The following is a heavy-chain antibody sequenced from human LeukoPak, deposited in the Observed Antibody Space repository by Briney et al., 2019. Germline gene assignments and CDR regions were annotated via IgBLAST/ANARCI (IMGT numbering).Heavy chain of an antibody. Sequence: GGSLRLSCAASGFTFSSYKMNWVRQAPGKGLEWVSYISGSGSTIYYADSVKGRFTISRDNAKNSLYLQMNSLRAEDTAVYYCARVWNDVSDYWGQGTLVTVSS. CDR1: GFTFSSYK. CDR2: ISGSGSTI. V-gene: IGHV3-48*03. J-gene: IGHJ4*02. CDR3: ARVWNDVSDY. D-gene: IGHD1-1*01.